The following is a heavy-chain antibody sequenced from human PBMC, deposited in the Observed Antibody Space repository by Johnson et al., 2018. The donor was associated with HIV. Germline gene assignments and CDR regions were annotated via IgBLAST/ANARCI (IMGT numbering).Heavy chain of an antibody. CDR3: ARSKDCSVGTCPDGLDI. CDR1: GLSFSNFC. D-gene: IGHD2-15*01. Sequence: VQLVESGGGVVQPGKSLTLSCVGSGLSFSNFCIHWVRQAPGKGPEWVAVISFDGNLKKYADSVKGRFTISRDNSKNTLYLQMNSLRAEDTAVYYCARSKDCSVGTCPDGLDIWGQGTMVIVSS. V-gene: IGHV3-33*08. J-gene: IGHJ3*02. CDR2: ISFDGNLK.